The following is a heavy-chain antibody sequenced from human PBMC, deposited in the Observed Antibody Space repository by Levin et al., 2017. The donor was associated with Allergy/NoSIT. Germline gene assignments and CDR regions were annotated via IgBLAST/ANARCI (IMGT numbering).Heavy chain of an antibody. CDR3: ARQAYSNYREYFQY. CDR1: GYSFTNYW. D-gene: IGHD4-11*01. V-gene: IGHV5-51*01. J-gene: IGHJ1*01. CDR2: IYPNDSDT. Sequence: HGESLKISCKGSGYSFTNYWIGWVRQMPGKGLEWMGIIYPNDSDTRYSPSFQGQVTISADKSLSTAYLQWSSLKASDTAMYYCARQAYSNYREYFQYWGQGTLVTVSS.